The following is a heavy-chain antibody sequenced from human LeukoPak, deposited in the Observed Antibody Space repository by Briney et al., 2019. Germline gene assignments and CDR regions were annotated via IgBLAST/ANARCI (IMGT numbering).Heavy chain of an antibody. Sequence: SQTLSLTCALSGDSVSSNSAAWNWIRQSPSRGLEWLGRTYYRSKWYNDYAVSVKSRVTLKPDTSENQFSLQLNSGTPEDTDVYYCTRGYSYGYYFHYWGQGTLVTVSS. CDR1: GDSVSSNSAA. V-gene: IGHV6-1*01. D-gene: IGHD5-18*01. CDR2: TYYRSKWYN. CDR3: TRGYSYGYYFHY. J-gene: IGHJ4*02.